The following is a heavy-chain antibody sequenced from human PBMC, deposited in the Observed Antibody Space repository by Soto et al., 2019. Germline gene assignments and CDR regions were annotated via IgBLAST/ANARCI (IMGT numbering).Heavy chain of an antibody. CDR1: GSSLNDSC. D-gene: IGHD3-16*01. CDR2: IKEYGSEK. Sequence: EGCRRRSWAAGGSSLNDSCMDWVRQAPGKGPESVANIKEYGSEKNYVDSVKGRFTISRDNAKNSLYLQMTSLRAEDTAVYYCASLGRHGWGQGTTVTVS. J-gene: IGHJ6*02. CDR3: ASLGRHG. V-gene: IGHV3-7*01.